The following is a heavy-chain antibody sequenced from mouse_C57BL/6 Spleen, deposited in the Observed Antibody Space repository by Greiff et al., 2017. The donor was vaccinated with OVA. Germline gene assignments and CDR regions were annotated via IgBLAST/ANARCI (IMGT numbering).Heavy chain of an antibody. D-gene: IGHD2-5*01. CDR1: GYTFTSYW. V-gene: IGHV1-50*01. CDR2: IDPSDSYT. CDR3: ARKGDSNYLAWFAY. Sequence: QVQLQQPGAELVKPGASVKLSCKASGYTFTSYWMQWVKQRPGQGLEWIGEIDPSDSYTNYNQKFKGKATLTVDTSSSTAYMQLSSLTSEDSAVYYCARKGDSNYLAWFAYWGQGTLVTVSA. J-gene: IGHJ3*01.